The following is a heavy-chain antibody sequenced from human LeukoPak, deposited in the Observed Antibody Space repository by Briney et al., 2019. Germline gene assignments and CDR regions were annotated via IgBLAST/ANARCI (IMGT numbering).Heavy chain of an antibody. CDR2: ISAYNGNT. D-gene: IGHD3-3*01. J-gene: IGHJ4*02. CDR1: GYTFTSYY. V-gene: IGHV1-18*04. Sequence: ASVKVSCKASGYTFTSYYMHWVRQAPGQGLGWMGWISAYNGNTSYAQKLQGGVTMTTDTSTSTAYMELRSLRSDDTAVYYCARDPGYDFWSGYYSVPFDYWGQGTLVTVSS. CDR3: ARDPGYDFWSGYYSVPFDY.